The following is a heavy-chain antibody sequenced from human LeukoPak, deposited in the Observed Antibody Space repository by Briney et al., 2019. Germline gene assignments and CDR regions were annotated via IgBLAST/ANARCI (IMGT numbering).Heavy chain of an antibody. D-gene: IGHD3-10*01. J-gene: IGHJ6*03. CDR2: FDPEDGET. Sequence: ASVKVSCKVSGYTLTELSMHWVRQAPGKGLEWMGGFDPEDGETIYAQKFQGRVTMTEDTSTDTAYMELSSLRSEDTAVYYCATDTMVRGVIDYYMDVWGEGTTVTVSS. V-gene: IGHV1-24*01. CDR1: GYTLTELS. CDR3: ATDTMVRGVIDYYMDV.